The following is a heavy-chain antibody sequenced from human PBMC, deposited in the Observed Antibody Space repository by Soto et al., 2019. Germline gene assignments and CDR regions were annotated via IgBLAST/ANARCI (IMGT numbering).Heavy chain of an antibody. J-gene: IGHJ6*02. Sequence: SLRLSCAASGFIFSNYAMHWVRQAPGKGLEWVAVIPYVGRNKYYADSVKGRFTITGDNAKNTLDLQMNSLRVEDTAVYYCAREPVAGRVKYGMDVWGQGTTVTVSS. CDR1: GFIFSNYA. D-gene: IGHD6-19*01. CDR3: AREPVAGRVKYGMDV. V-gene: IGHV3-30*04. CDR2: IPYVGRNK.